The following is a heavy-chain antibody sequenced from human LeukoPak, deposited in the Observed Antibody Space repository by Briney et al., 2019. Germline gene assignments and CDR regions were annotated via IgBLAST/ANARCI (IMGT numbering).Heavy chain of an antibody. CDR2: ISAYNGNT. D-gene: IGHD3-22*01. CDR3: ARTEVYYDSSGPTGADAFDI. J-gene: IGHJ3*02. CDR1: GYTFTSYG. V-gene: IGHV1-18*01. Sequence: ASVKVSCKASGYTFTSYGISWVRQAPGQGLEWMGWISAYNGNTNYAQKLQGRVTMTTDTSTSTAYMELRSLRSDDTAVYYCARTEVYYDSSGPTGADAFDIRGQGTMVTVSS.